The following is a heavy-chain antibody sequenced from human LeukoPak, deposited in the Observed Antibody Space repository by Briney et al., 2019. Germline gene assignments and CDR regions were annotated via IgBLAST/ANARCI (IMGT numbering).Heavy chain of an antibody. V-gene: IGHV4-31*03. Sequence: SQTLSLTCTVSGGSISSGGYYWSWIRQHPGKGLEWIGYIYYSGSTYYNPSLKSRVTISVDTSKNQFSLKLSSVTAADTAVYYCARVSKSYFDLGNYPKVNHYFDYWGQGILVTVSS. CDR1: GGSISSGGYY. CDR2: IYYSGST. J-gene: IGHJ4*02. D-gene: IGHD3-10*01. CDR3: ARVSKSYFDLGNYPKVNHYFDY.